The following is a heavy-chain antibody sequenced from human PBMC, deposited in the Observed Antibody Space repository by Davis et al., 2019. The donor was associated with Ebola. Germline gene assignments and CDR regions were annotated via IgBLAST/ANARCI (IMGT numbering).Heavy chain of an antibody. CDR3: ARGDVDGSGSSSQFDP. V-gene: IGHV1-69*06. CDR2: IIPLFGTT. J-gene: IGHJ5*02. D-gene: IGHD3-10*01. CDR1: GCTFASYA. Sequence: SVTVSCKASGCTFASYAFNWVRQAPGLGLEWMGFIIPLFGTTTYAQRFQGRVTITADKSTSTVYMELNSLTSEDTAVYYCARGDVDGSGSSSQFDPWGQGTLVIVSS.